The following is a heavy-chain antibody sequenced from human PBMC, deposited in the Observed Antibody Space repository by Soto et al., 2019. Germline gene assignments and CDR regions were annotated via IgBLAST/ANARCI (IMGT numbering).Heavy chain of an antibody. V-gene: IGHV3-23*01. CDR3: AKARTAYYYYGMDV. Sequence: EVQLSESGGGWVQPGGSLRLSCAASGFKFSSYDMNWVRQAPGKGLEWVSGISGSGGTTYYADSVKGRFTISRDNPKNTLYLQMNTLRAEDTAVYYCAKARTAYYYYGMDVWGQGTTVSVSS. CDR2: ISGSGGTT. CDR1: GFKFSSYD. J-gene: IGHJ6*02. D-gene: IGHD2-2*01.